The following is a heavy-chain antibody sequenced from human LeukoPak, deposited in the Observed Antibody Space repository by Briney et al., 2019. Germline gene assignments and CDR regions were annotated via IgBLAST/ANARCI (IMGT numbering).Heavy chain of an antibody. CDR1: GFTFSTYS. D-gene: IGHD3-10*01. Sequence: GGSLRLSCAASGFTFSTYSMSWVRQAPGRGLEWVANINQDGSEKYYVASMKGRFTISRDNAKNSLYLQMNSLRDEDTAVYYCARDLSGRYAFDIWGQGTMVTVSS. CDR2: INQDGSEK. CDR3: ARDLSGRYAFDI. J-gene: IGHJ3*02. V-gene: IGHV3-7*01.